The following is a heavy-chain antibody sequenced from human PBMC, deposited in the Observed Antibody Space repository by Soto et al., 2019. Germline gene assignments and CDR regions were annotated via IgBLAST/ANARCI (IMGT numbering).Heavy chain of an antibody. Sequence: EMQLVESGGGLVQPGRSLRLSCTASGMTFDNFAMHWVRHAPGKGLEWVSGISWNSANIDYVDSVKGRFTISRDNAQNSLYLQMNSLRPDDTAFYYCVKGGYCTSPSCTLSGLGTFDIWGQGTVVTVSS. V-gene: IGHV3-9*01. CDR3: VKGGYCTSPSCTLSGLGTFDI. D-gene: IGHD2-2*01. J-gene: IGHJ3*02. CDR2: ISWNSANI. CDR1: GMTFDNFA.